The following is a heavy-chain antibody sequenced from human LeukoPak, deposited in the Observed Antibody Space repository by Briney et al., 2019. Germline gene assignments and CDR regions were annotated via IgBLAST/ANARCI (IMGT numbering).Heavy chain of an antibody. D-gene: IGHD6-13*01. CDR3: ATESAAAGEYYYYMDV. J-gene: IGHJ6*03. CDR2: IYYSGTI. V-gene: IGHV4-59*11. CDR1: GGTISSHY. Sequence: NPSETLSLSCTVSGGTISSHYRNWVRQPPGKGLEWVAYIYYSGTINYTPSLKSRVSISVDTSKNQFSLHLNSLTAADTAVYYCATESAAAGEYYYYMDVWGKGTTVTVSS.